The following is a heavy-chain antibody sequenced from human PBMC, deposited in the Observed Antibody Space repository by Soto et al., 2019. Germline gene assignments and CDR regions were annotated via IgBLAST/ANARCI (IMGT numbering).Heavy chain of an antibody. J-gene: IGHJ5*02. Sequence: QVQLGESGGGVVQPGRSLRLSCAASGFTFRSYAMHWVRQAPDKGLEWVAVISYDENNRYYTDSVKGRFTISRDNSKNTLYLQVNSLRAEDTAVYYCARAMDTAMASKDNWFDPWGQGTLVTVSS. D-gene: IGHD5-18*01. CDR3: ARAMDTAMASKDNWFDP. V-gene: IGHV3-30-3*01. CDR1: GFTFRSYA. CDR2: ISYDENNR.